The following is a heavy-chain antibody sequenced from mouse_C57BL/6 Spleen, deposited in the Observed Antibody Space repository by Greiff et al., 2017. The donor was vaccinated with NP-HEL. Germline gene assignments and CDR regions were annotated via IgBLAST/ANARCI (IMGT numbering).Heavy chain of an antibody. D-gene: IGHD2-1*01. Sequence: EVMLVESGPGMVKPSQSLSLTCTVTGYSITSGYDWHWIRHFPGNKLEWMGYISYSGSTNYNPSLKSRISITHDTSKNHFFLKLNSVTTEHTATYYCAREVYYGNSGNYFDYWGQGTTLTVSS. CDR1: GYSITSGYD. J-gene: IGHJ2*01. CDR2: ISYSGST. CDR3: AREVYYGNSGNYFDY. V-gene: IGHV3-1*01.